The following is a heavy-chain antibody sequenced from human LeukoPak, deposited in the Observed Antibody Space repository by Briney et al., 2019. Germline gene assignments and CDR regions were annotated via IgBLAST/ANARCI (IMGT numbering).Heavy chain of an antibody. Sequence: PSETLSLTCTVSGYSISSGYYWGWIRQPPGKGLEWIGSIYHSGSTYYNPSLKSRVTISVDTSKNQFSLKLSSVTAADTAVYYCARERMLGRSPVTIDAFDIWGQGTMVTVSS. D-gene: IGHD4-11*01. CDR2: IYHSGST. CDR1: GYSISSGYY. CDR3: ARERMLGRSPVTIDAFDI. V-gene: IGHV4-38-2*02. J-gene: IGHJ3*02.